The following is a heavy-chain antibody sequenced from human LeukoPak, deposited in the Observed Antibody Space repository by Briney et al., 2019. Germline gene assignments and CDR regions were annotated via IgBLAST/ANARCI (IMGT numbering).Heavy chain of an antibody. V-gene: IGHV3-13*01. J-gene: IGHJ4*02. D-gene: IGHD2-15*01. CDR1: GFIFSSHG. CDR2: IDTAGDT. Sequence: GGSLRLSCAASGFIFSSHGMHWVRQATGKGLEWVSAIDTAGDTDYPGSVKGRFVISRENAKNSLYLQMNSLRAEDTAVYYCARAARYCSGGSCYSDILDYWGQGTLVTVPS. CDR3: ARAARYCSGGSCYSDILDY.